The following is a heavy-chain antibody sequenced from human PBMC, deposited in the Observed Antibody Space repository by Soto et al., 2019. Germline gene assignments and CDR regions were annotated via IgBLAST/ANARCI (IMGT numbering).Heavy chain of an antibody. J-gene: IGHJ2*01. V-gene: IGHV4-61*01. CDR3: ARDQGLGAGYFDL. Sequence: QVQLQESGPGQVKPSETLSLTCTVSGGSVSSGTYYYWSWIRQPAGKGLEWMGYIYRGSPNYNPSLESRVTISVDTSKTQSSLMLRSVTAADTAVYYCARDQGLGAGYFDLWGRGSLVTVSS. D-gene: IGHD7-27*01. CDR2: IYRGSP. CDR1: GGSVSSGTYY.